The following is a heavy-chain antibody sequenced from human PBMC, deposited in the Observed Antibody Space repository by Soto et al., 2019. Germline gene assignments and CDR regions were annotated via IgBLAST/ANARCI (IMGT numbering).Heavy chain of an antibody. CDR3: ATAGYSTSKYFDY. CDR1: GYTLTELS. D-gene: IGHD2-2*01. J-gene: IGHJ4*02. CDR2: FDPEDGET. V-gene: IGHV1-24*01. Sequence: ASVKVSCKVSGYTLTELSMHWVRQAPGKGLEWMGGFDPEDGETIYAQKFQGRVTMTEDTSTDTAYMELSSLRSEDTPVYYCATAGYSTSKYFDYWGQGTLVTVSS.